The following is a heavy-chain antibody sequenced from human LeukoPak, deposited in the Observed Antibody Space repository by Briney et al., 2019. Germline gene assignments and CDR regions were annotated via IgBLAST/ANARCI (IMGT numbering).Heavy chain of an antibody. D-gene: IGHD3-10*01. V-gene: IGHV3-23*01. Sequence: GGSLRLSCAAPGFTFSSYGMSWVRQAPGKGLEWVSAISGSGGSTYYADSVKGRFTISRDNSKNTLYLEMNSLRAEDTAVYYCAKDIGSYYDYWGQGILVTVSS. J-gene: IGHJ4*02. CDR1: GFTFSSYG. CDR3: AKDIGSYYDY. CDR2: ISGSGGST.